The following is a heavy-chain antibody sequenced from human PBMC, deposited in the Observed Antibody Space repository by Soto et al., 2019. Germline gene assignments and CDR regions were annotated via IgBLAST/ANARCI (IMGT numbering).Heavy chain of an antibody. CDR1: GYTFSTFW. Sequence: GESLKISCTGFGYTFSTFWISWVRQMPGRGLEWMGRIGPRDSYTNYSPSFQGHVTISADKSISTVYLQWGSLKASDTAIYYCARLYCSSATCDSWFDPWGQGTLVTVSS. J-gene: IGHJ5*02. D-gene: IGHD2-2*01. V-gene: IGHV5-10-1*01. CDR3: ARLYCSSATCDSWFDP. CDR2: IGPRDSYT.